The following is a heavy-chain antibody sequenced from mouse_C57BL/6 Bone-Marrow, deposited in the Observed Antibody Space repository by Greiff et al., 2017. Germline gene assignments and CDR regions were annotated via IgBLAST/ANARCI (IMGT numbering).Heavy chain of an antibody. CDR2: IDPSDSYT. CDR1: GYTFTSYW. D-gene: IGHD1-1*01. Sequence: QVHVKQPGAELVMPGASVKLSCKASGYTFTSYWMHWVKQRPGQGLEWIGEIDPSDSYTNYNQKFKGKSTLTVDKSSSTAYMQLSSLTSEDSAVYYCARRYYGSSSYAMDYWGQGTSVTVSS. V-gene: IGHV1-69*01. J-gene: IGHJ4*01. CDR3: ARRYYGSSSYAMDY.